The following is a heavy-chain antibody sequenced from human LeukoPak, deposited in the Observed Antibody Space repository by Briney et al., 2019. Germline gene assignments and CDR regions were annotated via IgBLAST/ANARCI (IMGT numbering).Heavy chain of an antibody. J-gene: IGHJ6*04. D-gene: IGHD6-13*01. CDR1: GFTFSNAW. V-gene: IGHV3-15*01. Sequence: GGSLRLSCAASGFTFSNAWMSWVHQAPGKGLEWVGRIKSKTDGGTTDYAAPVKGRFTISRDDSKNTLYLQMNSLKTEDTAVYYCTTDSPYSSSWFDYYYYYGMDVWGKGTTVTVSS. CDR2: IKSKTDGGTT. CDR3: TTDSPYSSSWFDYYYYYGMDV.